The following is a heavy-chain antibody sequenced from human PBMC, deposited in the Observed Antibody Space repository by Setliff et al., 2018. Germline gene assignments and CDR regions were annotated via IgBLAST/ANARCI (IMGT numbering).Heavy chain of an antibody. V-gene: IGHV3-7*04. D-gene: IGHD5-18*01. J-gene: IGHJ4*01. CDR2: IKQDGSET. CDR1: GFTFSTFW. CDR3: ARGGYSHGY. Sequence: GGSLRLSCAASGFTFSTFWMSWVRQAPGKGLEWVANIKQDGSETYYVDSVKGRFTISRDNPNNSLYLQMNNLRAEDTAVYYCARGGYSHGYWGHGTLVTVSS.